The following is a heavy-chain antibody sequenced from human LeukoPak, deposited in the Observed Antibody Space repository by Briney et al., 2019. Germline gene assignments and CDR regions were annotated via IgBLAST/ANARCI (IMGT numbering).Heavy chain of an antibody. D-gene: IGHD5-18*01. CDR3: ATYRQVKLPFEA. CDR2: TFQGGGEI. Sequence: GGSLRLSCAASGFTFSSYEMNWVRQPPGKGLEWVSSTFQGGGEIHYADSVRGRFTISRDNSRSTLFLQMNSLRGEDTAIYYCATYRQVKLPFEAWGQGTLVTVSS. V-gene: IGHV3-23*01. J-gene: IGHJ5*02. CDR1: GFTFSSYE.